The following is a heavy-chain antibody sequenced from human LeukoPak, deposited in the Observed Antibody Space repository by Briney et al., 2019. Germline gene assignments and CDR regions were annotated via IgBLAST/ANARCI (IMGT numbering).Heavy chain of an antibody. Sequence: GGSLRLSCAASGFTFSSNYMSWVRQAPGKGLEWVSVIYSGGSTYYSDSVKGRFTISRDNSKNTLYLQMNSLRAEDTAVYYCARGGVVVPFDYWGQGTLVTVSS. V-gene: IGHV3-53*01. D-gene: IGHD3-22*01. J-gene: IGHJ4*02. CDR2: IYSGGST. CDR3: ARGGVVVPFDY. CDR1: GFTFSSNY.